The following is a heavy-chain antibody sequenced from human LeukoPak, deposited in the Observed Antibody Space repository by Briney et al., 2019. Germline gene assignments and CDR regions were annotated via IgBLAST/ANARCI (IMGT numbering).Heavy chain of an antibody. J-gene: IGHJ4*02. CDR1: GYTFTNLY. V-gene: IGHV1-18*01. CDR2: ISPDNGDT. Sequence: GASVQVTCKASGYTFTNLYLNWVRQAPGQGRDWMGWISPDNGDTYYAQKFQGRVTMTIDTSTSTAYVELRSLRSDDTAVYYCARTYSQWLAGAVGYWGQGTLVTVSS. CDR3: ARTYSQWLAGAVGY. D-gene: IGHD6-19*01.